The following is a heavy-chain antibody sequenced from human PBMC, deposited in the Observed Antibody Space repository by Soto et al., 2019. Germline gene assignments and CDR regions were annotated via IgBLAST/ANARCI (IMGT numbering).Heavy chain of an antibody. D-gene: IGHD5-12*01. J-gene: IGHJ5*02. CDR1: GYTFPSSS. CDR2: ISAYNGKI. V-gene: IGHV1-18*01. Sequence: ASVKVSCKASGYTFPSSSITWVRQAPAQGLEWMGWISAYNGKINYAQKFQGRVTMTTDTSTSTAYMELRSLRPDDTAIYCCVKLAADGYNLVSWGQGTRVTVSS. CDR3: VKLAADGYNLVS.